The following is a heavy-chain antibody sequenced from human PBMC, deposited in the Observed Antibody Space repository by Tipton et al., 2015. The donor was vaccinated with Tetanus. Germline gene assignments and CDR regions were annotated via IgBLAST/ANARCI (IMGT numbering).Heavy chain of an antibody. Sequence: GLVKPSETLSLTCAVYGGSFSGYYWSWIRQPPGKGLEWIGEINHSGSTNYNPSLKSRVTISVDTPKNQFSLKLSSVTAADTAVYYCARCPISAKKHYYDSSGYSDYWGQGTLVTVSS. J-gene: IGHJ4*02. CDR1: GGSFSGYY. V-gene: IGHV4-34*01. D-gene: IGHD3-22*01. CDR3: ARCPISAKKHYYDSSGYSDY. CDR2: INHSGST.